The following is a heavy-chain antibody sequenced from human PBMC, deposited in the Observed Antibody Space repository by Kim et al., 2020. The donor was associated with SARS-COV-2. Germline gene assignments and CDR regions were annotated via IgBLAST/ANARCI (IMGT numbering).Heavy chain of an antibody. J-gene: IGHJ6*02. CDR2: IYHSGST. D-gene: IGHD3-9*01. V-gene: IGHV4-30-2*01. CDR3: ARSNSRGYLLRYFDSPMASYYGMDV. Sequence: SETLSLTCAVSGGSISSGGYSWSWIRQPPGKGLEWIGYIYHSGSTYYNPSLKSRVTISVDRSKNQFSLKLSSVTAADTAVYYCARSNSRGYLLRYFDSPMASYYGMDVWGQGTTVTVSS. CDR1: GGSISSGGYS.